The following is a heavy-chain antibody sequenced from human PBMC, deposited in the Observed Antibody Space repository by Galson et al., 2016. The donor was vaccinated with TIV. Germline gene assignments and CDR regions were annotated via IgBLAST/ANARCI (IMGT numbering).Heavy chain of an antibody. D-gene: IGHD3-3*01. J-gene: IGHJ4*02. Sequence: CAISGDSVSSNSAAWNWLRQSPSRGLEWLGRTFYRSKWYNDYAPSVKSRTTINPDTSKNQFSLQLTPVTPEDAAVYYCARGAPSVFGVIMTLDYWGQGTLVTVSS. CDR1: GDSVSSNSAA. V-gene: IGHV6-1*01. CDR2: TFYRSKWYN. CDR3: ARGAPSVFGVIMTLDY.